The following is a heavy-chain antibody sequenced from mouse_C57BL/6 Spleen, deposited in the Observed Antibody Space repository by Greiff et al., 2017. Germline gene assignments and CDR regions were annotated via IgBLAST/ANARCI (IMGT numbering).Heavy chain of an antibody. CDR2: ISSGSSTI. Sequence: EVKLMESGGGLVKPGGSLKLSCAASGFTFSDYGMHWVRQAPEKGLEWVAYISSGSSTIYYADTVKGRFTISRDNAKNTLFLQMTSLRSEDTAMYYCARPSVATPVDYWGQGTTLTVSS. V-gene: IGHV5-17*01. CDR3: ARPSVATPVDY. J-gene: IGHJ2*01. CDR1: GFTFSDYG. D-gene: IGHD1-1*01.